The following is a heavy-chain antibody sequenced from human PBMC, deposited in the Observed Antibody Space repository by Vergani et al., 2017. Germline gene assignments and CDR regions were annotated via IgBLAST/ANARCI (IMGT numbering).Heavy chain of an antibody. D-gene: IGHD2-2*01. Sequence: QVQLVQSGAEVKKPGASVKVSCKASGYTFTSYGISWVRQAPGQGLEWMGWISPYKGNTNYEQKLQGRVTMTTDTSTSTAYMELRSLISDDTAVYYCASDPDIVVVXAAPYYYYYYGMDVWGQGTTVTVSS. J-gene: IGHJ6*02. CDR2: ISPYKGNT. V-gene: IGHV1-18*04. CDR1: GYTFTSYG. CDR3: ASDPDIVVVXAAPYYYYYYGMDV.